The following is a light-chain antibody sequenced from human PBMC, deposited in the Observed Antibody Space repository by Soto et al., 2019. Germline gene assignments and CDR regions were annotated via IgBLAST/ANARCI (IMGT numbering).Light chain of an antibody. CDR3: KQYYSSPLT. J-gene: IGKJ5*01. Sequence: DIVMTQSPDSLAVSLGERATINCKSSQTILYSSNNKNYLAWYQQKPGQPPKLLIYWASTRESGVPDRFSGRGSGKNFTLTISSLQAEDVEFYYCKQYYSSPLTFALGTRLEIK. CDR2: WAS. CDR1: QTILYSSNNKNY. V-gene: IGKV4-1*01.